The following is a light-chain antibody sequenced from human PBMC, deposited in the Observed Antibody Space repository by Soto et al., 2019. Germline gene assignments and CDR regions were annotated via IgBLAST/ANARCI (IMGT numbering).Light chain of an antibody. Sequence: QSALTQPASVSGSPGQSITISCTGTSSGVGGYNYVSWYQQHPGQAPKLMIYEVSNRPSGAPNRFSGSKSGNTASLPISGLQDEDEADYYCSSYTRSNLLFGGGTKLTDL. V-gene: IGLV2-14*01. CDR1: SSGVGGYNY. J-gene: IGLJ2*01. CDR3: SSYTRSNLL. CDR2: EVS.